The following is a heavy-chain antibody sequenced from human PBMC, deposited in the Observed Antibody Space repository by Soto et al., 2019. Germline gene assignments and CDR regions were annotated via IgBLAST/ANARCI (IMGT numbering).Heavy chain of an antibody. J-gene: IGHJ6*02. CDR3: ARHAYGDFWSGYFMDV. Sequence: SETLCLTCTVSGGSINSSSYYGGWIRQPPEKGLEWIGSIYYSGSTNYNPSLKSRVTISVDTSKKQLSLKLSSVTAADTAVYYCARHAYGDFWSGYFMDVWGQGTTVTVSS. CDR2: IYYSGST. V-gene: IGHV4-39*01. CDR1: GGSINSSSYY. D-gene: IGHD3-3*01.